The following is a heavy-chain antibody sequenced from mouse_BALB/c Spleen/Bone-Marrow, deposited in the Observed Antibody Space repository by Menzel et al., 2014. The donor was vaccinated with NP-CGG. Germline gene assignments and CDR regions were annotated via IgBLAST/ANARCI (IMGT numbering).Heavy chain of an antibody. CDR1: GFNIKDTY. J-gene: IGHJ2*01. CDR3: ALSYGNYDY. Sequence: EVKLMESGAELVKPGASVKLSCTASGFNIKDTYMHWVKPRPEQGLEWIGRIDPANGNTKYDPKFQGKATITADTSSNTAYLQLSSLTSEDTAVYYCALSYGNYDYWGQGTTLTVSS. CDR2: IDPANGNT. V-gene: IGHV14-3*02. D-gene: IGHD2-10*02.